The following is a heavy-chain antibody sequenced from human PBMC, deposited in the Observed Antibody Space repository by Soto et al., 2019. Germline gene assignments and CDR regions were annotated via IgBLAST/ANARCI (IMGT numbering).Heavy chain of an antibody. CDR1: GGTVASSHW. D-gene: IGHD2-21*02. Sequence: PSETLSLTCGVSGGTVASSHWWSCVRQSPGRGLELIGNVYHTGDTNFNPSLQSRVTFSVDKSNNQFSLRLTSVTAADTAVYFCAREIVTAGGNNYFDPWGPGTLVTVS. J-gene: IGHJ5*02. V-gene: IGHV4-4*02. CDR2: VYHTGDT. CDR3: AREIVTAGGNNYFDP.